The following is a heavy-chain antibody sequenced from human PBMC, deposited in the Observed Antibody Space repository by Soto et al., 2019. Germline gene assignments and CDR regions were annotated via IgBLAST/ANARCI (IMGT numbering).Heavy chain of an antibody. D-gene: IGHD1-20*01. J-gene: IGHJ4*02. CDR1: GYIFTSYY. V-gene: IGHV1-46*01. CDR2: INTSGGST. Sequence: QVQLVQSGAEVKKPGASVRVSCKASGYIFTSYYIHWVRQAPGQGLEWMGMINTSGGSTSHAQKFQGRVTMTRDTSTSTVYMELSSLSSEDTAVYYCARNVNSGFDYWGQGTLVTVSS. CDR3: ARNVNSGFDY.